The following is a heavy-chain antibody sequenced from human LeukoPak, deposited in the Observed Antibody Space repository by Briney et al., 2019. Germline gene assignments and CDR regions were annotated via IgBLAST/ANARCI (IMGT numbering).Heavy chain of an antibody. CDR1: GLTLSNYG. D-gene: IGHD1-14*01. CDR3: ATDRDTRWQNRFDS. J-gene: IGHJ4*02. Sequence: PGGSLRLSCAVSGLTLSNYGMSWVRQAPGKGLEWVANIDHHGTEENYVDSVKGRFTISRDNADNSLYLHMNSLRAEDTAVYCATDRDTRWQNRFDSWGQGTLVTVSS. V-gene: IGHV3-7*01. CDR2: IDHHGTEE.